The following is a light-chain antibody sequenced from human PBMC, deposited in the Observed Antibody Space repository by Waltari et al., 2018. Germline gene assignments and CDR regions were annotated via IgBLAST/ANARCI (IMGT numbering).Light chain of an antibody. CDR2: KAS. CDR1: QSISSW. V-gene: IGKV1-5*03. J-gene: IGKJ2*01. Sequence: DIQMTQSPSTLSAYVGDRVTITCRASQSISSWLAWYQQKPGKAPKLLIYKASTLESGVPSRFSGSGSGTEFTLTISSLQPDDFATYYCQQYNNYPYTFGQGTRLEIK. CDR3: QQYNNYPYT.